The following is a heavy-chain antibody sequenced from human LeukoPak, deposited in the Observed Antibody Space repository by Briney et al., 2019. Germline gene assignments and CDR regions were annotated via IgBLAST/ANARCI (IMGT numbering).Heavy chain of an antibody. CDR3: ARATDCGGDCYFVDY. CDR1: GGSISSYY. Sequence: ASETLSLTRTVSGGSISSYYWSWIRQPPGKGLEWIGYIYYSGSTNYNPSLKSRVTISVDTSKNQFSLKLSSVTAADTAVYYCARATDCGGDCYFVDYWGQGTLVTVSS. J-gene: IGHJ4*02. V-gene: IGHV4-59*01. CDR2: IYYSGST. D-gene: IGHD2-21*01.